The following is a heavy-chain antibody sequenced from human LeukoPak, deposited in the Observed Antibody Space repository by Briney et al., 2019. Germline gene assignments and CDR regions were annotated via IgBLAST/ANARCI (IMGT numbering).Heavy chain of an antibody. V-gene: IGHV3-15*01. J-gene: IGHJ4*02. CDR1: GLTFSNAW. CDR2: VKSKTDGGTT. CDR3: TTVRRWLQISDY. D-gene: IGHD5-24*01. Sequence: GGSLRLSCAASGLTFSNAWTSWVRQAPGKGLEWVGRVKSKTDGGTTDYAAPVKGRFTISRDDSKNTLYLQMNSLKTEDTAVYYCTTVRRWLQISDYWGQGTLVTVSS.